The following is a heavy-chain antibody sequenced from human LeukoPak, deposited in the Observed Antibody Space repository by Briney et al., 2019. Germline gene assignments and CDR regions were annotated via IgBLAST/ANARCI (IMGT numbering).Heavy chain of an antibody. CDR2: ISGSGGNT. J-gene: IGHJ6*02. CDR1: GFTFSSYA. Sequence: GGSLRLSCAVSGFTFSSYAMIWVRQAPGKGLVWVSAISGSGGNTHHADSVKGRFTISRDNSKNTLYLQMTSLRVDDTAVYYCATGRSIPGKGGYYYYGLDVWGQGTSVTVSS. V-gene: IGHV3-23*01. D-gene: IGHD1-20*01. CDR3: ATGRSIPGKGGYYYYGLDV.